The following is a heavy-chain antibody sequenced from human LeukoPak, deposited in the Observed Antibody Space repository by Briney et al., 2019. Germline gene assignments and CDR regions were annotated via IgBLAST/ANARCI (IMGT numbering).Heavy chain of an antibody. J-gene: IGHJ4*02. D-gene: IGHD3-10*01. CDR2: IKEDGSEK. Sequence: GGSLRLSYVASGFSSSTDGMNWVRQAPGKGLEWVANIKEDGSEKYYVDSVKGRFTISRDNAKNSLYLQMNSLTAEDTAVYYCARDRDFDRSGSFYTDWGPGTLVTVSS. CDR3: ARDRDFDRSGSFYTD. CDR1: GFSSSTDG. V-gene: IGHV3-7*05.